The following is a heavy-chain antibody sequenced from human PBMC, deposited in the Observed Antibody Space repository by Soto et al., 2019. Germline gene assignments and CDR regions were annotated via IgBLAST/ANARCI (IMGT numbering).Heavy chain of an antibody. V-gene: IGHV5-51*01. Sequence: PGESLKISCKGSVYTFTDYCIGWVRQMRGKGLEWMGIICPGDSDTRYSPSFQGQVTISADKYISTAYLQWSSLKASDTAMYYCTWKIRGAFDIWGQGTMVTVSS. CDR2: ICPGDSDT. D-gene: IGHD1-1*01. J-gene: IGHJ3*02. CDR1: VYTFTDYC. CDR3: TWKIRGAFDI.